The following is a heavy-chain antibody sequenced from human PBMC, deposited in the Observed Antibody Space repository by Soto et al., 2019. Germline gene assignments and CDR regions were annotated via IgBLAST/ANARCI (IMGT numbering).Heavy chain of an antibody. CDR3: ARDLGIWVNQGPSIAAAGTGPFDP. Sequence: GGSLRLSCAASGFTFSSYWMHWVRQAPGKGLVWVSRINSDGSSTSYADSVKGRFTISRDNAKNTLYLQMNSLRAEDTAVYYCARDLGIWVNQGPSIAAAGTGPFDPWGQGTLVTVSS. CDR2: INSDGSST. CDR1: GFTFSSYW. V-gene: IGHV3-74*01. J-gene: IGHJ5*02. D-gene: IGHD6-13*01.